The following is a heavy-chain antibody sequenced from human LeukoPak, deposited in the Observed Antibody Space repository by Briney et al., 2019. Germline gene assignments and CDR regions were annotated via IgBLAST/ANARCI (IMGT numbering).Heavy chain of an antibody. V-gene: IGHV4-39*01. D-gene: IGHD3-10*01. CDR1: GGSISSSSYY. Sequence: PSETLSLTCTVSGGSISSSSYYWGWIRQPPGKGLEWIGSIYYSGSTYYNPSLKSRVTISVDTSKNQFSLKLSSVTAADTAVYYCARQSGYYGSGSYEYGYYMDVWGKGTTVTISS. CDR2: IYYSGST. J-gene: IGHJ6*03. CDR3: ARQSGYYGSGSYEYGYYMDV.